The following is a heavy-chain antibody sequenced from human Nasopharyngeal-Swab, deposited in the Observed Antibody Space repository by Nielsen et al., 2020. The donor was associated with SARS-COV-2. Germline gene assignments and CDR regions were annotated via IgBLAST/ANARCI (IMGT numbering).Heavy chain of an antibody. CDR1: GYTFTSYD. CDR2: MNPNSGNT. Sequence: ASVNVSCKASGYTFTSYDINWVRQATGQGLEWMGWMNPNSGNTGYAQKFQGRVTMTRNTSISTAYMELSSLRSEDTAVYYCARDSSSSWPIYYYYYYGMDVWGQGTTVTVSS. D-gene: IGHD6-13*01. V-gene: IGHV1-8*01. J-gene: IGHJ6*02. CDR3: ARDSSSSWPIYYYYYYGMDV.